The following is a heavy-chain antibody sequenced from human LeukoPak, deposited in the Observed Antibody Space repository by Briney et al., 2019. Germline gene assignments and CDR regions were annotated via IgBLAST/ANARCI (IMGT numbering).Heavy chain of an antibody. CDR3: ARHYYDSSGYPDAFDI. Sequence: SETLSLTCAVYGGSFSGYYWSWIRQPPGKGLEWIGYIYYSGSTNYNPSLKSRVTISVDTSKNQFSLKLSSVTAADTAVYYCARHYYDSSGYPDAFDIWGQGTMVTVSS. D-gene: IGHD3-22*01. V-gene: IGHV4-59*08. CDR2: IYYSGST. CDR1: GGSFSGYY. J-gene: IGHJ3*02.